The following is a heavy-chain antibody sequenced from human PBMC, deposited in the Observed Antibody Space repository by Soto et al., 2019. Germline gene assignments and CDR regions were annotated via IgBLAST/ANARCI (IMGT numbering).Heavy chain of an antibody. CDR3: ARDRSPGGVFDY. V-gene: IGHV4-59*01. CDR1: GGSISSYY. CDR2: IYYSGST. D-gene: IGHD3-10*01. Sequence: SETLSLTCTVSGGSISSYYWSWIRQPPGKGLEWIGYIYYSGSTNYNPSLKSRVTISVDTSKNQFSLKLSSVTAADTAVYYCARDRSPGGVFDYWGQGTLVTVSS. J-gene: IGHJ4*02.